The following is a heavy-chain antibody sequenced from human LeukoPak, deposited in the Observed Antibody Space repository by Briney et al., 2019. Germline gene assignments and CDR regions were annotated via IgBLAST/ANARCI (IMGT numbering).Heavy chain of an antibody. Sequence: GGSLRLSCAASGFTFSSYSMNWVRQAPGKGLEWVSSISSSSSYIYYADSVKGRFTISRDNAKNSLYLQMNSLRAEDTAVYYCARDAGISSSWYGQFDYWGQGTLVTVSS. CDR3: ARDAGISSSWYGQFDY. D-gene: IGHD6-13*01. J-gene: IGHJ4*02. CDR1: GFTFSSYS. CDR2: ISSSSSYI. V-gene: IGHV3-21*01.